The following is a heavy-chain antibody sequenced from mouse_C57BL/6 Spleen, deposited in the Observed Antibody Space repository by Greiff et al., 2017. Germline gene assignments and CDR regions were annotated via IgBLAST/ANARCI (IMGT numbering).Heavy chain of an antibody. CDR2: LNPNNGGT. D-gene: IGHD2-1*01. CDR1: GYTFTDYN. J-gene: IGHJ3*01. V-gene: IGHV1-22*01. Sequence: VQLKESGPELVKPGASVKMSCKASGYTFTDYNMHWVKQSHGKSLEWIGYLNPNNGGTSYNQKCKGKATLTVNKSSSTAYRELRSLTSEDSAVYYCARVGNGNTFAYWGQGTLVTVSA. CDR3: ARVGNGNTFAY.